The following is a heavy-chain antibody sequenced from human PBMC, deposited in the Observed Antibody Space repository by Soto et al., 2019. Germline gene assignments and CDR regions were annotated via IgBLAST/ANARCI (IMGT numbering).Heavy chain of an antibody. V-gene: IGHV4-39*01. CDR1: GGSVSYNSYY. J-gene: IGHJ4*02. Sequence: PSETLSLTCSVSGGSVSYNSYYWGWIRQPPGKGLEWVGGIFYTGTTYYNPSLKDRLGISVDTSKNSFSLNLTSVTAADTAAYFCARLVVVAPVANVWGQGALVTVSS. CDR2: IFYTGTT. D-gene: IGHD2-21*01. CDR3: ARLVVVAPVANV.